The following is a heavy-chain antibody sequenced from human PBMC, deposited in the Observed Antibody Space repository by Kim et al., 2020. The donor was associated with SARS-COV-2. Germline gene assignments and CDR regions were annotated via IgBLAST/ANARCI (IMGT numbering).Heavy chain of an antibody. V-gene: IGHV5-51*01. CDR3: ASNAYYGSGSFQNPYFYGMDV. J-gene: IGHJ6*02. CDR1: GHNFPTYW. D-gene: IGHD3-10*01. Sequence: GESLKISCKASGHNFPTYWIAWVRQMPGRGLEWMGIIYPGDSTTRYSPSFQGHVTISADGSVSTAYLKWSSLKASDTAVYYCASNAYYGSGSFQNPYFYGMDVWGQGTTIPVSS. CDR2: IYPGDSTT.